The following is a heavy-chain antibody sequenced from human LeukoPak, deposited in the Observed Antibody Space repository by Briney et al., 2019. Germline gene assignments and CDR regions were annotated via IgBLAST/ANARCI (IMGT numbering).Heavy chain of an antibody. J-gene: IGHJ4*02. D-gene: IGHD7-27*01. CDR1: GFTFSSYG. Sequence: GGTLRLSCAASGFTFSSYGMSWVRQAPGKGLEWVSAISGSGGSTYYADSVKGRFTISRDNSKNTLYLQMNSLRAEDTAVYYCAKDLGLYYFDYWGQGTLVTVSS. CDR3: AKDLGLYYFDY. CDR2: ISGSGGST. V-gene: IGHV3-23*01.